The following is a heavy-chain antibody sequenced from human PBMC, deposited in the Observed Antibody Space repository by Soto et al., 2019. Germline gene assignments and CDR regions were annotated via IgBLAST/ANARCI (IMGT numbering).Heavy chain of an antibody. Sequence: GGSLRLSCEASGFFFSGYQMVWVRQAPGKGLEWVTMISYGGRNHFSADSVKGRFTVSRDNSRNTLYLQMNKMRPDDRARYYLATLHDNTVHWDSGLAHWGQGTLVTVSS. CDR3: ATLHDNTVHWDSGLAH. J-gene: IGHJ4*02. CDR2: ISYGGRNH. CDR1: GFFFSGYQ. V-gene: IGHV3-30*04. D-gene: IGHD1-1*01.